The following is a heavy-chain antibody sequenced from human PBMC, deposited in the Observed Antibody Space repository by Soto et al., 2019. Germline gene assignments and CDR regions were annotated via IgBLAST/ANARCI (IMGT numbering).Heavy chain of an antibody. D-gene: IGHD1-26*01. CDR3: ASDGIGGMDV. CDR1: GFTFSSYG. J-gene: IGHJ6*02. Sequence: QVQLVESGGGVVQPGRSLRLSCAASGFTFSSYGMHWVRQAPGKGLEWVAVIWYDGSNKYYADSVKGRFTISRDNTKTTVYLQMNSLRDEDTAVYYCASDGIGGMDVWCQGTTVTVSS. CDR2: IWYDGSNK. V-gene: IGHV3-33*01.